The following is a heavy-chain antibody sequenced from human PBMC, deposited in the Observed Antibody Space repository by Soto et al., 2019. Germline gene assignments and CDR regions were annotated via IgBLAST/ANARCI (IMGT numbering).Heavy chain of an antibody. CDR1: GGTFSSNA. Sequence: QVQLVQSGAEVKKPGSSVKVSCTASGGTFSSNAINWVRQAPGQGLEWMGGIIPRLGTSNYVEKFKYRATITAGTSTDTVYLELSSLRSEDTAVYYCARDRVPLVRGFCGMDVWGQGTTVTVSS. CDR3: ARDRVPLVRGFCGMDV. D-gene: IGHD3-10*01. CDR2: IIPRLGTS. V-gene: IGHV1-69*06. J-gene: IGHJ6*02.